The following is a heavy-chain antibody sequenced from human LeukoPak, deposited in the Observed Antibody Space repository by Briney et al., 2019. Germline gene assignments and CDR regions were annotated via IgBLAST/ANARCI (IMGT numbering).Heavy chain of an antibody. CDR2: IYPDDSDT. Sequence: GESLKISCQGSGYSFATYWIGWVRQMPGKGLEWMGIIYPDDSDTRYSPSLQGQVTISADKSISTAYLQWSSLRASDTAMYYCARLFGELYRAPFDYWGQGTLLTVSS. CDR1: GYSFATYW. J-gene: IGHJ4*02. CDR3: ARLFGELYRAPFDY. V-gene: IGHV5-51*01. D-gene: IGHD3-10*01.